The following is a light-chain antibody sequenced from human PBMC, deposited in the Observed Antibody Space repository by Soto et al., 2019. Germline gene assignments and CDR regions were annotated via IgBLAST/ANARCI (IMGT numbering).Light chain of an antibody. Sequence: QSVLTQPPSASGTPGQRGTISCSGTSSNIGSNTVNWYQQLPGTAPKLLIFSNNQRPSGVPDRFSGSKSGTSASLAISVLQSEDEADYYCAAWDDSLHGYVFGTGTKLTVL. CDR2: SNN. V-gene: IGLV1-44*01. CDR3: AAWDDSLHGYV. J-gene: IGLJ1*01. CDR1: SSNIGSNT.